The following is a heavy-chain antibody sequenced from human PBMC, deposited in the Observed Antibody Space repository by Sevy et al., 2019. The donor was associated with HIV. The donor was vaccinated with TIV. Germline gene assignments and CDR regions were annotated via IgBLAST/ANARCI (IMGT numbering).Heavy chain of an antibody. CDR2: ISGSGGLT. Sequence: GGSLRLSCKVTGLTSGAFAMSWVRQTPGKGLEWISSISGSGGLTHYADSVKGRFTISRDKSKGTVDLEMNSLRGDDTAVYYCAKPSYNFRADWFDTWGQGTLVTVSS. D-gene: IGHD1-1*01. CDR3: AKPSYNFRADWFDT. CDR1: GLTSGAFA. V-gene: IGHV3-23*01. J-gene: IGHJ5*02.